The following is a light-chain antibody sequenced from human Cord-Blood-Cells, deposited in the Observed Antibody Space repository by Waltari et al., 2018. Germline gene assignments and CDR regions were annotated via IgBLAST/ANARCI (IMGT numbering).Light chain of an antibody. Sequence: SYELTQPPSVQVSPGQTARITCSGAALPKQYAYWYQQKPGQAPVLVIYKDSERPSGIPERFSGSSSGTTVTLTISGVQAEDEADYYCQSADSSGTYVVFGGGTKLTVL. V-gene: IGLV3-25*02. CDR1: ALPKQY. J-gene: IGLJ2*01. CDR3: QSADSSGTYVV. CDR2: KDS.